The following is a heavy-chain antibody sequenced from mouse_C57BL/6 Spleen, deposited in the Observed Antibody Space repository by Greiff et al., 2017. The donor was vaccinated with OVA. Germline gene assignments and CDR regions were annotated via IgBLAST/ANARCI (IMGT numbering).Heavy chain of an antibody. D-gene: IGHD1-1*01. V-gene: IGHV1-62-2*01. CDR2: FYPGSGSI. J-gene: IGHJ1*03. Sequence: QVHVKQSGAELVKPGASVKLSCKASGYTFTEYTIHWVKQRSGQGLEWIGWFYPGSGSIKYNEKFKDKATLTADKSSSTVSMELSRLTSEDSAVYFCARHEEAGLLLGGWYFDVWGTGTTVTVSS. CDR3: ARHEEAGLLLGGWYFDV. CDR1: GYTFTEYT.